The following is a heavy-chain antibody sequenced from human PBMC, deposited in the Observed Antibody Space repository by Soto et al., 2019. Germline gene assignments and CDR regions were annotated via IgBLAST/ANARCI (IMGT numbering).Heavy chain of an antibody. CDR2: ISGSGGST. V-gene: IGHV3-23*01. J-gene: IGHJ5*02. Sequence: GGSLRLSCAASGFTFSSYAMSWVRQAPGKGLEWVSAISGSGGSTYYADSVKGRFTISRDNSKNTLYLQMNSLRAEDTAVYYCAKGYRGYVQYNWFDPWGQGTLVTVSS. CDR3: AKGYRGYVQYNWFDP. CDR1: GFTFSSYA. D-gene: IGHD3-10*01.